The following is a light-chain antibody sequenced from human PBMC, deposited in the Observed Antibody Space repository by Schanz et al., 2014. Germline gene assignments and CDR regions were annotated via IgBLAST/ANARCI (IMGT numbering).Light chain of an antibody. CDR1: SSDVGGYNS. Sequence: QSVLTQPPSASGSPGQSVTISCTGTSSDVGGYNSVSWYQQYPGRAPKLMIYEGTKRPSGVSNRFSGSKSGNTASLTISGLQAEDEADYYCCSYAGSSTVVFGGGTKLTVL. J-gene: IGLJ2*01. V-gene: IGLV2-23*01. CDR3: CSYAGSSTVV. CDR2: EGT.